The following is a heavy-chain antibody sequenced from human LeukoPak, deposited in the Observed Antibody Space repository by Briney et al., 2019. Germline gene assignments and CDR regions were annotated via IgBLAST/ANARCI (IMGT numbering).Heavy chain of an antibody. J-gene: IGHJ4*02. CDR3: ARDHPGGYTYDYEGY. V-gene: IGHV3-74*01. CDR2: IHRDGSGT. Sequence: GGSLRLSCAASGFTFSTYWMHWFRPAHGKGMVWDSRIHRDGSGTSYADSVKGRFTISRDNAKNTLYLQMNSLRAEDTAVYYCARDHPGGYTYDYEGYWGQGTLVTVSS. CDR1: GFTFSTYW. D-gene: IGHD5-18*01.